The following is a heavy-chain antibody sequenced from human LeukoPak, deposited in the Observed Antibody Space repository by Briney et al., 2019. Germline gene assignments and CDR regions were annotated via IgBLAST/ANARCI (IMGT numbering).Heavy chain of an antibody. CDR3: ARDVGAAAATGHYFDY. V-gene: IGHV3-33*01. D-gene: IGHD6-13*01. J-gene: IGHJ4*02. Sequence: PGGSLRLSCAASGFTFSSHGMHWVRQAPGKGLEWVAVIWYDGSYKYYADSVKGRFTISRDNSKNTLYLQMNSLRAEDTAVYYCARDVGAAAATGHYFDYWGQGTLVTVSS. CDR2: IWYDGSYK. CDR1: GFTFSSHG.